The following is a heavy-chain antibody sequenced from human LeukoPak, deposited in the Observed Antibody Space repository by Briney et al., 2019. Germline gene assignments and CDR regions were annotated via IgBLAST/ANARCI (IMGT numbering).Heavy chain of an antibody. J-gene: IGHJ4*02. Sequence: GVALRLSCAASGFTFVDYGMSWVRPAPGKGLEWVYGGNWTGGSTGYADSVKGRFTISRDNAKNSLYLQMNRLRAEDTALYYCARGGDWGQGTLVTVSS. CDR3: ARGGD. D-gene: IGHD3-10*01. CDR2: GNWTGGST. V-gene: IGHV3-20*04. CDR1: GFTFVDYG.